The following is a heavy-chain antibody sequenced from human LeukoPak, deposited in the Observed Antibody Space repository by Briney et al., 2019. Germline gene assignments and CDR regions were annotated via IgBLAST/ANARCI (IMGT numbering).Heavy chain of an antibody. CDR3: ARSAYYYDSNRGSYFDY. CDR1: GGSISSYY. D-gene: IGHD3-22*01. J-gene: IGHJ4*02. CDR2: IYYSGST. Sequence: SETLSLTCTVSGGSISSYYWSWIRQPPGKGLEWIGYIYYSGSTNYSPSLKSRVTISVDTSKNQFSLKLSSVTAADTAVYYCARSAYYYDSNRGSYFDYWGQGTLVTVSS. V-gene: IGHV4-59*08.